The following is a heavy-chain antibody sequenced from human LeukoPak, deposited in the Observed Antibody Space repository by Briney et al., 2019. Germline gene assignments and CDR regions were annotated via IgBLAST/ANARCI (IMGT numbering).Heavy chain of an antibody. CDR3: ARHVLGLWFGELRESPNWFDP. CDR2: IYYSGST. D-gene: IGHD3-10*01. Sequence: SETLSLTCTVSGGSISSYYWSWIRQPPGKGLEWIGYIYYSGSTNYNPSLKSRVTISVDTSKNQFSLKLSSVTAADTAVYYCARHVLGLWFGELRESPNWFDPWGQGTLVTVSS. J-gene: IGHJ5*02. CDR1: GGSISSYY. V-gene: IGHV4-59*08.